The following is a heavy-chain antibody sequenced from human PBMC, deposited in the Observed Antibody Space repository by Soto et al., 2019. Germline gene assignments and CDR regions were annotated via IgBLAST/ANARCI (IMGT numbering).Heavy chain of an antibody. J-gene: IGHJ4*02. Sequence: GASVKVSCKASGYTFTSYDINWVRQATGQGLEWMGWMNPNSGNTGYAQKFQGRVTMTRNTSISTAYMELSSLRSEDTAVYYCARGPTMVRGVIGGSDYWGQGTLVTVSS. V-gene: IGHV1-8*01. CDR3: ARGPTMVRGVIGGSDY. D-gene: IGHD3-10*01. CDR1: GYTFTSYD. CDR2: MNPNSGNT.